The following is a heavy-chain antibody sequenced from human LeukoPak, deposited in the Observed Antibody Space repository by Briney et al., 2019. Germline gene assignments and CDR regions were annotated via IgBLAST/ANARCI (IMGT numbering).Heavy chain of an antibody. D-gene: IGHD2-15*01. CDR2: IIPSFGTA. J-gene: IGHJ5*02. Sequence: SVKVSCKASGGTFSNYAISWMRQAPGQGPEWMGGIIPSFGTANYAQKFEGRVNITADESTNIAYMELRSLRSEDAAVYCAKGGYCSGGTCYIRGFDPWGRGTLVTVSS. V-gene: IGHV1-69*01. CDR1: GGTFSNYA. CDR3: KGGYCSGGTCYIRGFDP.